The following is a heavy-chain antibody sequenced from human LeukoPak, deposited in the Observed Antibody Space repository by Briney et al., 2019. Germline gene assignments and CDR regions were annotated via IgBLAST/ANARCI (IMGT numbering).Heavy chain of an antibody. Sequence: ASVKVSCKASGYTFTGYYMHWVRQAPGHGLEWMGWINPNSGGTKYAQKFQGRVTMTSDASISTAYMELSSLRSDDTAVYYCASRPDQHLLYYFDYWGQGALVTVSS. V-gene: IGHV1-2*02. CDR2: INPNSGGT. CDR3: ASRPDQHLLYYFDY. CDR1: GYTFTGYY. J-gene: IGHJ4*02. D-gene: IGHD2-15*01.